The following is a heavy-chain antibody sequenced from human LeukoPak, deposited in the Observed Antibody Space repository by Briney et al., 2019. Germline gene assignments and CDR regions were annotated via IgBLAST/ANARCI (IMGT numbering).Heavy chain of an antibody. Sequence: PGGSLRLSCAAPGFTFSSYSMNWVRQAPGTGLEWVSFISSSGTYIYYADSVRGRFTISRDNADNSLYLQMNSLRAEDTGVYYCARDRGGSNPYYFDYWGQGTLVTVSS. CDR2: ISSSGTYI. CDR1: GFTFSSYS. J-gene: IGHJ4*02. D-gene: IGHD1-26*01. V-gene: IGHV3-21*01. CDR3: ARDRGGSNPYYFDY.